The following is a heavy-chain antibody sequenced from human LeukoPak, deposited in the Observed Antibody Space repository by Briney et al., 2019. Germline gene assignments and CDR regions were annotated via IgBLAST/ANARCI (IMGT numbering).Heavy chain of an antibody. CDR3: ARDKGYSGSGSRY. Sequence: GGSLRLSCAASGFTFSSYSMIWVRQAPGKGLERVSYISSGSSFISYADSVEGRFTISRDDPKNSLYLQMNSLRAEDTAVYYCARDKGYSGSGSRYWGQGTLVTVSS. V-gene: IGHV3-21*05. J-gene: IGHJ4*02. CDR2: ISSGSSFI. D-gene: IGHD3-10*01. CDR1: GFTFSSYS.